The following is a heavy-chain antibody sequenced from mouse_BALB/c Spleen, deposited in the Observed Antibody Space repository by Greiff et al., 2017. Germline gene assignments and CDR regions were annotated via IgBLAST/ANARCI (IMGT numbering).Heavy chain of an antibody. V-gene: IGHV5-6-3*01. J-gene: IGHJ2*01. CDR3: ARRDYGSRDY. CDR1: GFTFSRSG. Sequence: EVQWVESGGGLVQPGGSLKLSCAASGFTFSRSGMSWVRQTPAKRLELVATINSNGGSTYYPDSVKGRFTISRDNAKNTLYLQMSSLKSEDTAMYYCARRDYGSRDYWGQGTTRTGSS. CDR2: INSNGGST. D-gene: IGHD1-1*01.